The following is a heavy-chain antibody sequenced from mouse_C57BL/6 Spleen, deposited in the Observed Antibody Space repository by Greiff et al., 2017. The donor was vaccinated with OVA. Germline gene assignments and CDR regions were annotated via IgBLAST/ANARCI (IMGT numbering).Heavy chain of an antibody. V-gene: IGHV5-6*01. CDR1: GFTFSSYG. J-gene: IGHJ2*01. CDR2: ISSGGSYT. Sequence: EVQRVESGGDLVKPGGSLKLSCAASGFTFSSYGMSWVRQTPDKRLEWVATISSGGSYTYYPDSVKGRFTISRDNAKNTLYLQMSSLKSEDTAMYYCARLTGTGGFDYCGQGTTLTVSS. CDR3: ARLTGTGGFDY. D-gene: IGHD4-1*01.